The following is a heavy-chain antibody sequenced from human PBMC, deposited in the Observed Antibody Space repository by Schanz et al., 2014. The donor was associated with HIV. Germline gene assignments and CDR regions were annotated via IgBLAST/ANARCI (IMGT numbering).Heavy chain of an antibody. Sequence: VQLLESGGGLVQPGGSLRLSCAASGSTFKSYAMSWVRQAPRKGLEWVSGISVSGRITYYADSVKGRFTISRDNAKNMLYVQMNSLRAEDTAVYYCANQRYSGTYRPFDYWGRGTLVTVSS. CDR2: ISVSGRIT. J-gene: IGHJ4*02. CDR3: ANQRYSGTYRPFDY. D-gene: IGHD1-26*01. V-gene: IGHV3-23*01. CDR1: GSTFKSYA.